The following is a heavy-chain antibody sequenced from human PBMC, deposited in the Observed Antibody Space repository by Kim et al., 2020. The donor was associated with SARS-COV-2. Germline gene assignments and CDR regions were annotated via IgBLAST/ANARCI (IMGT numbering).Heavy chain of an antibody. V-gene: IGHV1-69*13. CDR2: IIPIFGTA. CDR1: GGTFSSYA. D-gene: IGHD6-13*01. CDR3: ASNTADSSSWQSLLTNYYGMDV. J-gene: IGHJ6*02. Sequence: SVKVSCKASGGTFSSYAISWVRQAPGQGLEWMGGIIPIFGTANYAQKFQGRVTITAGESTSTAYMELSSLRSEDTAVYYCASNTADSSSWQSLLTNYYGMDVWGQGTTVTVSS.